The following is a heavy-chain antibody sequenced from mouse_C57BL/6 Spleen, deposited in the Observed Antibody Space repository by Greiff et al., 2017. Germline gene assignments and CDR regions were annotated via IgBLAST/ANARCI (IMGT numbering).Heavy chain of an antibody. V-gene: IGHV1-61*01. Sequence: QVQLQQPGAELVRPGYSVKLSCKASGYTFTSYWMDWVKQRPGQGLEWIGNIYPSDSETHYNQKFKDKSTLTVDKSSSTAYMKLSSLTSEDSAVYYCARESNYFDYWGQGTTLTVSS. CDR2: IYPSDSET. CDR1: GYTFTSYW. D-gene: IGHD5-1*01. J-gene: IGHJ2*01. CDR3: ARESNYFDY.